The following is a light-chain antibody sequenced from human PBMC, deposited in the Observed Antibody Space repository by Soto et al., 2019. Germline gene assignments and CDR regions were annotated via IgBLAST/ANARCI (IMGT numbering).Light chain of an antibody. J-gene: IGKJ1*01. V-gene: IGKV3-15*01. Sequence: DIVVTQSPATLSASPGERVTLSCRASQFVSSRLAWYQRSPGQVPRLLIYDTSTRAPGISARFSGSGSGTEVTLTISSLQSEDFAVYDWQEYIQWPPGMFGPGTTVDIK. CDR1: QFVSSR. CDR2: DTS. CDR3: QEYIQWPPGM.